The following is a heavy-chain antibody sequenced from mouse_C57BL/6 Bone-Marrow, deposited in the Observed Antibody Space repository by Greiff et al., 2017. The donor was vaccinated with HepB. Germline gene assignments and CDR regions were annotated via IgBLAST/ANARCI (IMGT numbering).Heavy chain of an antibody. D-gene: IGHD1-1*01. CDR3: ARHGNYYGSSHYWYFDV. V-gene: IGHV5-6*01. J-gene: IGHJ1*03. CDR1: GFTFSSYG. Sequence: EVQLQESGGDLVKPGGSLKLSCAASGFTFSSYGMSWVRQTPDKRLEWVATISSGGSYTYYPDSVKGRFTISRDNAKNTLYLKMSSLKSEDTAMYYCARHGNYYGSSHYWYFDVWGTGTTVTVSS. CDR2: ISSGGSYT.